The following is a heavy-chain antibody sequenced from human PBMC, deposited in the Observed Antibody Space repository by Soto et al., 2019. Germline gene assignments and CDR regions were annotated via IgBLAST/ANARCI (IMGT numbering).Heavy chain of an antibody. J-gene: IGHJ6*02. CDR3: AREYYYGSGSYYAYYYGMDV. D-gene: IGHD3-10*01. Sequence: SETLSLTCTVSGGSFTGHFWSWVRQPPGKGLEWIGEVSHSGNTKYYPSLRSRVTMSVDTSKNQFSLKLSSVTAADTAVYYCAREYYYGSGSYYAYYYGMDVWGQGTTVTVSS. CDR1: GGSFTGHF. V-gene: IGHV4-34*10. CDR2: VSHSGNT.